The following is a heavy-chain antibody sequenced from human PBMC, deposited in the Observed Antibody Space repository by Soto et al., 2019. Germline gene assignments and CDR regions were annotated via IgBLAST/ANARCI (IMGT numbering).Heavy chain of an antibody. CDR3: PRIAASGRGGDV. CDR1: GFTFSSYW. CDR2: RKQDGSEE. D-gene: IGHD6-13*01. V-gene: IGHV3-7*01. J-gene: IGHJ6*02. Sequence: EVQLVESGGGLVQPGGSLRLSCVDSGFTFSSYWMSWVRQAPVKGLEWVGNRKQDGSEENYVDSVKGRFTISRDNAKNSMYLPMNSLRVEDTAVYYCPRIAASGRGGDVWGQGTTVVVSS.